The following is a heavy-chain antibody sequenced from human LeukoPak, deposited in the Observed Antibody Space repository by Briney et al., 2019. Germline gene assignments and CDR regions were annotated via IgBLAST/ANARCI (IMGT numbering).Heavy chain of an antibody. J-gene: IGHJ6*03. CDR2: INPNSGGT. V-gene: IGHV1-2*02. CDR3: ASNSRGYRPPNSYYMDV. CDR1: GYTFTGYY. Sequence: ASVKVSCKASGYTFTGYYMHWVRQAPGQGLEWMGWINPNSGGTNYAQKFQGRVTMTRDTSISTAYMELSRLRSDDTAVYYCASNSRGYRPPNSYYMDVWGKGTTVTVSS. D-gene: IGHD5-12*01.